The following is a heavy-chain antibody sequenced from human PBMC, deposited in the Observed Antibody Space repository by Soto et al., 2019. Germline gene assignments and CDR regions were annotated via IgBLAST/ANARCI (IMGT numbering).Heavy chain of an antibody. J-gene: IGHJ4*02. Sequence: PVGSLRLSCAASRFTFSTYEMHWVRQAPGKGLEWVSCISSSGSTVYYADSVKGRFTISRDNSRNSLYLQMNSLRDEDTAPYYCVRYCSSTLCNGVATRTFDYWGQGTLVTVSS. CDR3: VRYCSSTLCNGVATRTFDY. D-gene: IGHD5-12*01. CDR1: RFTFSTYE. CDR2: ISSSGSTV. V-gene: IGHV3-48*03.